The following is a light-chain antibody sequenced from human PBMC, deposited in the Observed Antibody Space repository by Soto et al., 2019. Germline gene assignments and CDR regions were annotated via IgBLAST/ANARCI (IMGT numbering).Light chain of an antibody. CDR3: QQYVHCPPGT. V-gene: IGKV3-15*01. CDR2: VTS. Sequence: EIVVTQSPATLSVSPGERVTLSCRASQSVSSSIAWDQQRPGQAPRLLIYVTSTRGPGIAARFSGSGSGTEFTLTLSSLQSEDVAVYYCQQYVHCPPGTFGQGTKVDIK. J-gene: IGKJ1*01. CDR1: QSVSSS.